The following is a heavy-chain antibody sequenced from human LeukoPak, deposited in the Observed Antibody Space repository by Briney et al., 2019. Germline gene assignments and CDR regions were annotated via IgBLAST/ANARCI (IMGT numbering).Heavy chain of an antibody. CDR1: GGSINSGGYS. J-gene: IGHJ5*02. CDR2: IYVSGGT. Sequence: SETLSLTCSVSGGSINSGGYSWTWIRQPAGKGLEWIGRIYVSGGTNYNPSLKSRVTISLDTSKKQFSLKLSSVTAADTAVYYCAREVINWFDPWGQGTLVTVSS. D-gene: IGHD2-21*01. V-gene: IGHV4-61*02. CDR3: AREVINWFDP.